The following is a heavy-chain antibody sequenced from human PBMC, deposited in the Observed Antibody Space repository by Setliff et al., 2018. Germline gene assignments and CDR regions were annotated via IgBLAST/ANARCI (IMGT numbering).Heavy chain of an antibody. V-gene: IGHV5-51*01. CDR1: GYSFTDYW. CDR2: IFPGDSDT. CDR3: ARRQGANWGSDYYYGMDV. Sequence: PGESLKISCQGSGYSFTDYWIGWVRQMPGEGLEWMGIIFPGDSDTRYSPSFQGQVTISADKSISTAYLQWSSLKASDTAMYYCARRQGANWGSDYYYGMDVWGQGTTVTVSS. J-gene: IGHJ6*02. D-gene: IGHD7-27*01.